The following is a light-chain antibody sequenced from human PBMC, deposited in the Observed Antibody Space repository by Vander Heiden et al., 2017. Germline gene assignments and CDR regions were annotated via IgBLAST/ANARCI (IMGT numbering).Light chain of an antibody. CDR3: CSYAGSSTLGV. Sequence: QSALTQPASVSGSPGQSITISCTGTSSDVGSYNLVSWYQQHPGKAPKLMIDEVSKRPSGVSNRFSGSKSGNTASLTISGLQAEDEADYYCCSYAGSSTLGVFGGGTKLTVL. CDR1: SSDVGSYNL. CDR2: EVS. V-gene: IGLV2-23*02. J-gene: IGLJ3*02.